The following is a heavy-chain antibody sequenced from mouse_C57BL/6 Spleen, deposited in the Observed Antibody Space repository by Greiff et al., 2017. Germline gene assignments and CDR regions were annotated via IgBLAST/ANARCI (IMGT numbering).Heavy chain of an antibody. CDR3: AKKSTTVPPYAMDY. Sequence: VQLKQSGPGLVQPSQSLSITCTVSGFSLTSYGVHWVRQSPGKGLEWLGVIWRGGSTDYNAAFMSRLSITKHNSKSQVFFKMNSLQADDTAIYYCAKKSTTVPPYAMDYWGQGTSVTVSS. CDR1: GFSLTSYG. CDR2: IWRGGST. J-gene: IGHJ4*01. V-gene: IGHV2-5*01. D-gene: IGHD1-1*01.